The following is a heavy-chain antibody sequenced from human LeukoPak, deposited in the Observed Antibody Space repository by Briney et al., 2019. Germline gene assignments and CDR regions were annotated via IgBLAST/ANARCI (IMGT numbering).Heavy chain of an antibody. J-gene: IGHJ6*03. CDR2: IIPIFGTA. Sequence: ASVKVSCKASVGTFSSYAISWVRQAPGQGLEWMGRIIPIFGTANYAQKFQGRVTITTDESTSTAYMELSSLRSEDTAVYYCARERDYYYMDVWGKGTTVTVSS. CDR3: ARERDYYYMDV. CDR1: VGTFSSYA. V-gene: IGHV1-69*05.